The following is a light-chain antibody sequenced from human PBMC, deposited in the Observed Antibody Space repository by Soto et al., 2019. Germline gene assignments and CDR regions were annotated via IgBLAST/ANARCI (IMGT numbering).Light chain of an antibody. V-gene: IGKV3-20*01. J-gene: IGKJ3*01. Sequence: EIVLTQSPGTLSFSPGESATLSCRASQRVSNTYLDWYHQKPGQAPRLLLYDASSRATGIPHRFRGSASATDFTLTISLREPEDFAVYYCQQYGRSPGLFTFGPATRVDIK. CDR3: QQYGRSPGLFT. CDR2: DAS. CDR1: QRVSNTY.